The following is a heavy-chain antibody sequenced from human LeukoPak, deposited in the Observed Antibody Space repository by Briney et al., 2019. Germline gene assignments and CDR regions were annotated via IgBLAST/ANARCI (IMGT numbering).Heavy chain of an antibody. CDR2: TNDYPGDS. CDR1: GGSFTDYF. J-gene: IGHJ6*02. D-gene: IGHD3-22*01. V-gene: IGHV4-34*01. Sequence: SETLSLTCTVFGGSFTDYFWTWIRHSPGKGLEWIGETNDYPGDSKYNPCLNSRVSISLEKSKNQLSLELRSVTAADTAVYYCARGRIAKIVVVHSFSYGMDVWGQGTTVTVSS. CDR3: ARGRIAKIVVVHSFSYGMDV.